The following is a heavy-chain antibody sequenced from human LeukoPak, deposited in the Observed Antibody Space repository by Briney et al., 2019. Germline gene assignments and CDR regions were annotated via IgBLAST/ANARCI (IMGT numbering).Heavy chain of an antibody. CDR1: GDSISSSY. J-gene: IGHJ4*02. CDR2: ISTSAGT. Sequence: SETLSLTCTVSGDSISSSYWSWIRQPPGKGLESIGFISTSAGTDYNPSLKSRVTISIDTSKNHFSLTLSSVTAADTAVYYCARIRGDRTAMLDYWGQGTLVTVSS. D-gene: IGHD5-18*01. V-gene: IGHV4-4*09. CDR3: ARIRGDRTAMLDY.